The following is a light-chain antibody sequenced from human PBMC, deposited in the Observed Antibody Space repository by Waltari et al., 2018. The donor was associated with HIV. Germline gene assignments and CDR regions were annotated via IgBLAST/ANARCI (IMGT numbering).Light chain of an antibody. Sequence: QSALTQPASVSGSPGQSITISCTGNSSDIGTYDLVPWYQQHPGKAPKLIIYEVSERPSGVSNRFSGSKSGNTASLTISGLQAEDETDYYCCSYGGSSTYVVFGGGTKVTVL. CDR1: SSDIGTYDL. CDR2: EVS. CDR3: CSYGGSSTYVV. J-gene: IGLJ2*01. V-gene: IGLV2-23*02.